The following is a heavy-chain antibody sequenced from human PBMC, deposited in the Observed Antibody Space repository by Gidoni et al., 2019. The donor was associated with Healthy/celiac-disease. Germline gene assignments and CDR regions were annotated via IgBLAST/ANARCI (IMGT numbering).Heavy chain of an antibody. Sequence: QVQLQESGPGPVTPSETLSLTCTVSAGSLSSYYWSWIRQPPGKGQEWIRHIYSSGSTNYNPSLKSRVNISVDTSKNQFSLKLSSVTAADTAVYYCARLWGLFGWFDPWGQGTLVTVSS. CDR3: ARLWGLFGWFDP. V-gene: IGHV4-59*08. CDR1: AGSLSSYY. CDR2: IYSSGST. J-gene: IGHJ5*02. D-gene: IGHD3-10*02.